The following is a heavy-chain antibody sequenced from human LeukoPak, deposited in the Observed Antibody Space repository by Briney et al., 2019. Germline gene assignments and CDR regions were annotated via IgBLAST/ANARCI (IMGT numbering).Heavy chain of an antibody. D-gene: IGHD3-22*01. CDR2: IYHSGST. CDR3: ARGYYYDSSGNSYYFDY. J-gene: IGHJ4*02. CDR1: GGSIRSYN. Sequence: PSETLSLTCSVSGGSIRSYNWNWIRQPPGKGLEWIGYIYHSGSTYYNPSLKSRVTISVDRSKNQFSLKLSSVTAADTAVYYCARGYYYDSSGNSYYFDYWGQGTLVTVSS. V-gene: IGHV4-30-2*01.